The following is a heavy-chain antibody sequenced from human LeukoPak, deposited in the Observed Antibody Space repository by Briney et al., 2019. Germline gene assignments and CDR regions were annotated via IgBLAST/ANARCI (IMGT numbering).Heavy chain of an antibody. CDR2: LSGSGGNT. V-gene: IGHV3-23*01. CDR1: GFTFSTYA. D-gene: IGHD2-15*01. Sequence: GGSLRLSCAASGFTFSTYAMSWVRQAPGKWLEWVSSLSGSGGNTYYADSVKGRFTISRDTSKNTLYLQLNSLRAEDTAVYYCAKSGLNRFDYWGQGTLVTVSS. J-gene: IGHJ4*02. CDR3: AKSGLNRFDY.